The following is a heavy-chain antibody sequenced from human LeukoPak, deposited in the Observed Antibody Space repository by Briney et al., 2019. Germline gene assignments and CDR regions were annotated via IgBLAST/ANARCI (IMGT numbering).Heavy chain of an antibody. CDR3: ARDPGGYSYGFSYSYFDY. CDR2: LNPSGGST. J-gene: IGHJ4*02. V-gene: IGHV1-46*01. Sequence: ASVKVSCKASGYTFTSYYMHWVRQAPGQGLEWMGILNPSGGSTSYAQKFQGRVTMTRDTSTSTVYMELSSLRSEDTAVYYCARDPGGYSYGFSYSYFDYWGQGTLVTVSS. D-gene: IGHD5-18*01. CDR1: GYTFTSYY.